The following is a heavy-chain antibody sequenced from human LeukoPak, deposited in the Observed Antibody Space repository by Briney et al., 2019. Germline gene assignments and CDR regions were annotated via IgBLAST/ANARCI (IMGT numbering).Heavy chain of an antibody. D-gene: IGHD5-18*01. V-gene: IGHV3-21*01. J-gene: IGHJ4*02. CDR3: ARGNTVLQLWHTGDY. Sequence: GGSLRLSCAASGFTFSDYNMNWVRQSPEKGLEWVSSITSGTTYIYYADSVRGRFTLSRDNAKNSLYLQMNSLRAEDTAVYYCARGNTVLQLWHTGDYWGQGTLVTVSS. CDR2: ITSGTTYI. CDR1: GFTFSDYN.